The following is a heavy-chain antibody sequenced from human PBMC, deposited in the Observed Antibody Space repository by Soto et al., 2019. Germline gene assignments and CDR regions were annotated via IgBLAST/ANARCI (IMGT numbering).Heavy chain of an antibody. CDR2: IRSKAYGGTT. D-gene: IGHD2-2*01. CDR3: TRDESEPIVVVPAAKRAARPFFDY. J-gene: IGHJ4*02. Sequence: EVQLVESGGGLVQPGRSLRLSCTAXGFTFGDYAMSWFRQAPGKGLEWVGFIRSKAYGGTTEYAASVKGRFTISRDDSKSIAYLQMNSLKTEDTAVYYCTRDESEPIVVVPAAKRAARPFFDYWGQGTLVTVSS. V-gene: IGHV3-49*03. CDR1: GFTFGDYA.